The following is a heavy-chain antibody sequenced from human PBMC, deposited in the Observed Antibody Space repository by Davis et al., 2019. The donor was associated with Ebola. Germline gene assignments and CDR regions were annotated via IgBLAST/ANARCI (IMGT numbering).Heavy chain of an antibody. J-gene: IGHJ4*02. Sequence: SETLSLTCTVSDGSISGNYWSWIRQPAGERLEWIGRIFPRGNIDYNPSLKSRITMAVDTSRSQFSLKLRSVTAADTAVYYCARGINWNYVSYYFDYWGLGTLVTVSS. CDR2: IFPRGNI. D-gene: IGHD1-7*01. CDR3: ARGINWNYVSYYFDY. CDR1: DGSISGNY. V-gene: IGHV4-4*07.